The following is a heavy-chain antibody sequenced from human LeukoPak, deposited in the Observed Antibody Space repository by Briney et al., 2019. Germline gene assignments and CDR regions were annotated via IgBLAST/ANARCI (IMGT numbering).Heavy chain of an antibody. Sequence: SVKVSCKASGGTFSSYAISWVRQAPGQGLEWMGGIIPIFGTANYAQKFQGRVTITADESTSTAYMELSSLRSEDTAVYYCARGTWSPYYFDYWGQGTLVTVSS. D-gene: IGHD2-8*01. J-gene: IGHJ4*02. CDR2: IIPIFGTA. CDR3: ARGTWSPYYFDY. V-gene: IGHV1-69*13. CDR1: GGTFSSYA.